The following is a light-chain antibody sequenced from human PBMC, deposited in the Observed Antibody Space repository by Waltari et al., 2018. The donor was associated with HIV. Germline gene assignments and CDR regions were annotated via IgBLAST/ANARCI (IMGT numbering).Light chain of an antibody. CDR3: QQYDRYFSWA. CDR1: HHIVYW. V-gene: IGKV1-5*03. CDR2: WAS. J-gene: IGKJ1*01. Sequence: IQITQSPSTLSASVGDSVTITCRPSHHIVYWFACDQQTPGKSPRRLIHWASTLESGVPPRFTGSGSETEFAPTIISLQPGDCATYYCQQYDRYFSWAFGQGTKVEIK.